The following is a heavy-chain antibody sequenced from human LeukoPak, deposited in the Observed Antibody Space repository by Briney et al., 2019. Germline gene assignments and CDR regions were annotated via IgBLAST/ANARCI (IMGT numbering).Heavy chain of an antibody. Sequence: SETLSLTCTVSGGSISSYYWSWIRQPPGKGLEWIGYIYYSGSTNYNPSLKSRVTISVDTSKNQFSLKLSSVTAADTAVYYCARLRIAAAGTYNWFDPWGQGTLVTVSS. D-gene: IGHD6-13*01. CDR3: ARLRIAAAGTYNWFDP. V-gene: IGHV4-59*08. J-gene: IGHJ5*02. CDR1: GGSISSYY. CDR2: IYYSGST.